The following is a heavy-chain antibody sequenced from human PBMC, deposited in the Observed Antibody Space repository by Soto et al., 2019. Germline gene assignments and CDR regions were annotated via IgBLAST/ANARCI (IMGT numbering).Heavy chain of an antibody. J-gene: IGHJ3*02. CDR2: ISYDGSNK. D-gene: IGHD2-2*01. CDR1: GFTFSSYG. V-gene: IGHV3-30*18. CDR3: AKEAAVLGYCSGPSCYPSAFDI. Sequence: QVQLVESGGGVVQPGRSLRLSCAASGFTFSSYGMHWVRQAPGKGLEWVAVISYDGSNKYYADSVKGRFTISRDNSKNKLYLQRNSLRAEDTAVYYCAKEAAVLGYCSGPSCYPSAFDIWGQGTIVTVSS.